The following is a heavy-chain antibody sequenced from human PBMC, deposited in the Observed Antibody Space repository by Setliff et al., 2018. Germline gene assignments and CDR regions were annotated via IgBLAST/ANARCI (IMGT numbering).Heavy chain of an antibody. Sequence: GGSLRLSCVTSGFTFSSYWMHWVRQAPGKGLVWVSRINSDGSSTSYADSVKGRFTISRDNAKNTLYLQMNSLRAEDTAVYYCARVGRITGTFPGYFDYWGQGTLVTVS. CDR1: GFTFSSYW. D-gene: IGHD1-20*01. CDR3: ARVGRITGTFPGYFDY. CDR2: INSDGSST. V-gene: IGHV3-74*01. J-gene: IGHJ4*02.